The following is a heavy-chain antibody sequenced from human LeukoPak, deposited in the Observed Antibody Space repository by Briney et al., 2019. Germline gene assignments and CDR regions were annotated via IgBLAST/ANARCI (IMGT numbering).Heavy chain of an antibody. V-gene: IGHV3-30*03. D-gene: IGHD3-10*01. CDR1: GFTFSSYG. CDR2: ISYDGSNK. Sequence: GRSLRLSCAASGFTFSSYGMHWVRQAPGKGLEWVAVISYDGSNKYYADSVKGRFTISRDNSKNTLYLQMNSLRAEDTAVYYCAAGSGSPYAFDIWGQGTMVTVSS. CDR3: AAGSGSPYAFDI. J-gene: IGHJ3*02.